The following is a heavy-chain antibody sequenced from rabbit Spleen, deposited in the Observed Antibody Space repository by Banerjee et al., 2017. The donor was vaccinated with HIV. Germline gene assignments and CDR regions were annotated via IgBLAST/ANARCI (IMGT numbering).Heavy chain of an antibody. CDR3: ARDLASVVGWNFGL. CDR1: GFSFSSNYY. V-gene: IGHV1S43*01. CDR2: IVPIFGVT. J-gene: IGHJ4*01. Sequence: QEQLVESGGGLVQPEGTLTLTCTASGFSFSSNYYMSWVRQAPGKGLEWIGYIVPIFGVTYYANWVNGRFTISSHNAQNTLYLQLNSLTAADTATYFCARDLASVVGWNFGLWGPGTLVTVS. D-gene: IGHD3-1*01.